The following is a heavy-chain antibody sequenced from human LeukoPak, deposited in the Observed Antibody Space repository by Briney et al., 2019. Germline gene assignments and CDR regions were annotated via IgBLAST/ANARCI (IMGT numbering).Heavy chain of an antibody. D-gene: IGHD6-13*01. CDR2: INPSGGST. CDR1: GYTFTTYY. CDR3: ARSFGASQQYTSSWYYYYMDV. Sequence: GASVTVSFKGSGYTFTTYYIHWVRQAHGQGMEWMGVINPSGGSTSYAQKFQGRVTMTSDMSTSTLYMELSSLRSEDTAAYYCARSFGASQQYTSSWYYYYMDVWGKGTTVTVSS. V-gene: IGHV1-46*01. J-gene: IGHJ6*03.